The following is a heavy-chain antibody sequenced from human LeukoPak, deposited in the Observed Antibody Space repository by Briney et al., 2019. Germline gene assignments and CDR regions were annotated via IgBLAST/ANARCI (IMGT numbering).Heavy chain of an antibody. CDR1: GFIFSTYS. Sequence: PGGSLRLSCAASGFIFSTYSMNWVRQAPGKGPEWVSSISSSTSYIYYADSVKGRFTISRDNAKNSLYLQMNSLRPEDTAVYYCARENSGSYYQFDCWGQGTLVTVSS. V-gene: IGHV3-21*01. J-gene: IGHJ4*02. D-gene: IGHD1-26*01. CDR2: ISSSTSYI. CDR3: ARENSGSYYQFDC.